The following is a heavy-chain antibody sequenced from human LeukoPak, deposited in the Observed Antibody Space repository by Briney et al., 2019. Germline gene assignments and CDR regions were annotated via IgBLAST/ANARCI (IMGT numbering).Heavy chain of an antibody. J-gene: IGHJ4*02. CDR3: ARSMLYCRSTTCSDY. CDR2: ISSDSDYL. CDR1: GFTFSTYS. D-gene: IGHD2-2*01. Sequence: GGSLRLSCAASGFTFSTYSLNWVRQASGKGLEWVSSISSDSDYLYYADSVKGRFTISRDNAKNSLFLQMNTLRAEDTAVYYCARSMLYCRSTTCSDYWGQGTLVTVSS. V-gene: IGHV3-21*06.